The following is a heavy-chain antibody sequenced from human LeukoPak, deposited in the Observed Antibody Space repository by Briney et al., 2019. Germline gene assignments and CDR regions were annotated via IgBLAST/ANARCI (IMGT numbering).Heavy chain of an antibody. Sequence: PGRSLRLSCAASGFTFSSYGMHWVRQAPGKGLEWVSAIGGSGGSTYYADSVKGRFTISRDNSKNTLYLQMNSLRAEDTAVYYCAKVRILVGSGSWDYWGQGTLVTVSS. V-gene: IGHV3-23*01. CDR3: AKVRILVGSGSWDY. D-gene: IGHD3-10*01. CDR2: IGGSGGST. CDR1: GFTFSSYG. J-gene: IGHJ4*02.